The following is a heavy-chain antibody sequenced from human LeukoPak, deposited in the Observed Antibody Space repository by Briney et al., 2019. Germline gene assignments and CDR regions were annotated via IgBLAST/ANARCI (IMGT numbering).Heavy chain of an antibody. D-gene: IGHD1-1*01. CDR1: GLTVSSNH. V-gene: IGHV3-53*01. CDR2: IYSGDRT. CDR3: ARGLVYLTGHFDC. J-gene: IGHJ4*02. Sequence: GGSLRLSCAASGLTVSSNHMSWVRQAPGRGLEWVSAIYSGDRTYYADSVKGPFTNSRDDSKSALYLQMNSLRAEDTAVYYCARGLVYLTGHFDCWGQGTLVIVSS.